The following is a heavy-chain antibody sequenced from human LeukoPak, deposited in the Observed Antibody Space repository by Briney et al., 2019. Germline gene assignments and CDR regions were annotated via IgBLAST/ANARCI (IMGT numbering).Heavy chain of an antibody. CDR2: IIPIFGTA. CDR3: ARDVGEYCSSVSCYASDY. V-gene: IGHV1-69*06. Sequence: GASVKVSCKASGGTFSSYAISWVRQAPGQGLEWMGGIIPIFGTANYAQKFQGRVTITADKSTSTAYMELSRLRSDDTAVYYCARDVGEYCSSVSCYASDYWGQGTLVTVSS. D-gene: IGHD2-2*01. J-gene: IGHJ4*02. CDR1: GGTFSSYA.